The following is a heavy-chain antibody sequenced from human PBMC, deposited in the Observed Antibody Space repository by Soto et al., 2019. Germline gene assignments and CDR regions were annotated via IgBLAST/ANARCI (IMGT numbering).Heavy chain of an antibody. Sequence: QVQLVQSGAEVKKPGASVMVSCKASGYTFTSYGISWIRQAPGQGREWMGWINANNGNTDYAQNFQGRVTMTTDTSTSTAYMELRSLRSDDTAVYYCATSYDSGFDPWGQGTLVSVSS. CDR3: ATSYDSGFDP. CDR2: INANNGNT. CDR1: GYTFTSYG. D-gene: IGHD5-12*01. V-gene: IGHV1-18*04. J-gene: IGHJ5*02.